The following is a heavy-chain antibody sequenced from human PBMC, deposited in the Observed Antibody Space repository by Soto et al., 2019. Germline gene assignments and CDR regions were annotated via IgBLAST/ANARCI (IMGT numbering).Heavy chain of an antibody. J-gene: IGHJ6*02. CDR3: ARGHHSMDV. Sequence: SLRLSCAASGFTFSDHYMTWIRQAPGKGLEWISYINPTGSYTHYADSVKGRFSISRDNAENSLYLQMNSLRPEDTALYYCARGHHSMDVWGQGATVTVSS. V-gene: IGHV3-11*06. CDR1: GFTFSDHY. CDR2: INPTGSYT.